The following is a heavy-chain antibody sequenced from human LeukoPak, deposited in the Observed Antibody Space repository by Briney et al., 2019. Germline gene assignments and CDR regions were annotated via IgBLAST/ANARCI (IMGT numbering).Heavy chain of an antibody. D-gene: IGHD6-19*01. V-gene: IGHV3-21*01. CDR2: ISSSSSYI. CDR3: ARVNEAVAGTDY. J-gene: IGHJ4*02. CDR1: GFTFNSYR. Sequence: GGSLRLSCAASGFTFNSYRMNWVRQAPGKGLEWVSSISSSSSYIYYADSVKDRFTISRDNAKNSLYLKMNSLRVEYTAVYYCARVNEAVAGTDYWGQGTLVTVSS.